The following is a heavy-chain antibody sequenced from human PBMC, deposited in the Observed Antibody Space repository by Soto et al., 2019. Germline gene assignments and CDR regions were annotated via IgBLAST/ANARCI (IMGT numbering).Heavy chain of an antibody. D-gene: IGHD3-16*01. CDR1: GFTFSSHT. CDR3: ARGYDVVRVPVAIRVGYFDH. Sequence: EVDLVESGGGLAKPGGALRLSCTDSGFTFSSHTMNWVRQAPGKGLEWVSSISATGSDIYYGDSVMGRFTFSRDNAKNSLYLQLNNLRVEDTAVYYCARGYDVVRVPVAIRVGYFDHWGQGTVVTVSS. J-gene: IGHJ4*02. V-gene: IGHV3-21*01. CDR2: ISATGSDI.